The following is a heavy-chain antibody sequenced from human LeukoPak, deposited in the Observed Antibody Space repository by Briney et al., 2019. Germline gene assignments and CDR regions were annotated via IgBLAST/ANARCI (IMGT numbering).Heavy chain of an antibody. J-gene: IGHJ4*02. V-gene: IGHV1-24*01. CDR2: FDPEDGET. D-gene: IGHD3-22*01. Sequence: ASVKVSCKVSGYTLTELSMHWVRQAPGKGLEWMGGFDPEDGETIYAQKFQGRVTMTEDTSTDTAYMELSSLRSEDTAVYYCATSGGTGDSSGYYSYIDYWGQGTLVTVSS. CDR3: ATSGGTGDSSGYYSYIDY. CDR1: GYTLTELS.